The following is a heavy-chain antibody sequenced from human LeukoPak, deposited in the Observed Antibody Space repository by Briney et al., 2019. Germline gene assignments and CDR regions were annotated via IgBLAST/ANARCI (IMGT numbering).Heavy chain of an antibody. D-gene: IGHD3-22*01. V-gene: IGHV1-69*13. CDR2: IIPFFGTT. CDR1: DSTFIRYY. CDR3: ARDHDYFDSSGYSYRPDVFDI. Sequence: SVTVSFKASDSTFIRYYMHWVRQAPGQGPEWMGAIIPFFGTTDYAQKFQDRVTITADESTNTAYMDLSSLRSEDTAVYYCARDHDYFDSSGYSYRPDVFDIWGQGTVVTVSS. J-gene: IGHJ3*02.